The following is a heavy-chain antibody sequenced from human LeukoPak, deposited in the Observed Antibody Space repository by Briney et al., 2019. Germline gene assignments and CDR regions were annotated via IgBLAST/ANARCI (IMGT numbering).Heavy chain of an antibody. Sequence: SETLSLTCTVSGGSISSYYWSWIRRPPGKGLEWIGYIYYSGSTNYNPSLKSRVTISVDTSKNQFSLKLSSVTAADTAVYYCAREGYYDSSGYRGYYYYGMDVWGQGTTVTVSS. CDR2: IYYSGST. D-gene: IGHD3-22*01. J-gene: IGHJ6*02. V-gene: IGHV4-59*01. CDR3: AREGYYDSSGYRGYYYYGMDV. CDR1: GGSISSYY.